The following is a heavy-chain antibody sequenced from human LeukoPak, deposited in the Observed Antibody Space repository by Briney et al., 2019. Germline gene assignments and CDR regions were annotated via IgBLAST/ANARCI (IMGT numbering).Heavy chain of an antibody. CDR3: ARRPYSGSPNWFDP. J-gene: IGHJ5*02. CDR2: INLGGSDT. V-gene: IGHV5-51*01. CDR1: GRRFTNHW. Sequence: GESLKISCEVSGRRFTNHWIGWVRQMPGKGLEWMGTINLGGSDTKYSPSFQGQVTISLDKSISTAYLQWRSLKASDTAMYYCARRPYSGSPNWFDPWGQGTLVTVSS. D-gene: IGHD1-26*01.